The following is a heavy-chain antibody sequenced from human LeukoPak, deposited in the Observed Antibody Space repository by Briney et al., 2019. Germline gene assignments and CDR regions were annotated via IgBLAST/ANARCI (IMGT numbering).Heavy chain of an antibody. Sequence: SETLSLTCAVYGGSFSGYYWSWIRQPPGKGLEWIGEIYHSGSTNYNPSLKSRVTISVDKSKNQFSLKLSSVTAADTAVYYCATTLNSSGKTFDIWGQGTMVTVSS. CDR1: GGSFSGYY. CDR3: ATTLNSSGKTFDI. J-gene: IGHJ3*02. D-gene: IGHD6-25*01. CDR2: IYHSGST. V-gene: IGHV4-34*01.